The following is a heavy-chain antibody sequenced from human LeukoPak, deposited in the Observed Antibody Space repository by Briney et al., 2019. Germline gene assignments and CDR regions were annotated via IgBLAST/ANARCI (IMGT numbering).Heavy chain of an antibody. V-gene: IGHV1-8*02. CDR1: GYTFTSYD. CDR3: ARDLYRDSLPVSWFDP. CDR2: MNPNSGNT. J-gene: IGHJ5*02. Sequence: ASVKVSCKASGYTFTSYDINWVRQATGQGLEWMGWMNPNSGNTGYAQKLQGRIAMTTDTSTSTAYMELRSLRSDDTAVYYCARDLYRDSLPVSWFDPWGQGTLVTVSS. D-gene: IGHD4-11*01.